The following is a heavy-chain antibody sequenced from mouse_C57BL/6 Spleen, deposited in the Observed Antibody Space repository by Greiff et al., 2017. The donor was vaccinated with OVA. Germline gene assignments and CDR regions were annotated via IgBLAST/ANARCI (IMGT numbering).Heavy chain of an antibody. V-gene: IGHV1-50*01. D-gene: IGHD1-1*01. CDR2: IDPSDSYT. Sequence: QVQLQQPGAELVKPGASVKLSCKASGYTFTSYWMQWVKQRPGQGLEWIGEIDPSDSYTNYNQKFKGKATLTVDTSSSTAYMQLSSLTSEDSAVYYCAKTTEELAWFAYWGQGTLVTVSA. CDR1: GYTFTSYW. CDR3: AKTTEELAWFAY. J-gene: IGHJ3*01.